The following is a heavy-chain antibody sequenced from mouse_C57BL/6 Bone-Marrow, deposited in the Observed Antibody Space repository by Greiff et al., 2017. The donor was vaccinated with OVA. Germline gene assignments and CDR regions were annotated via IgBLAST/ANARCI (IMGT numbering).Heavy chain of an antibody. Sequence: EVQVVESGGGLVKPGGSLKLSCAASGFTFSSYTMSWVRQTPEKRLEWVATISGGGGNTYYPDSVKGRFTISRDNAKNTLYLQMSSLRSEDTAEYYCARHGTGTFFDYWGQGTTLTVSS. V-gene: IGHV5-9*04. J-gene: IGHJ2*01. CDR1: GFTFSSYT. CDR3: ARHGTGTFFDY. CDR2: ISGGGGNT. D-gene: IGHD4-1*01.